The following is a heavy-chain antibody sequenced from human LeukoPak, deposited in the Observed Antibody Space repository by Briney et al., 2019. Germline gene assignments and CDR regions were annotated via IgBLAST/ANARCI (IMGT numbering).Heavy chain of an antibody. CDR1: GYTFTSYA. CDR3: ARVDGSGGYYYYMDV. J-gene: IGHJ6*03. CDR2: ISTNTGNP. D-gene: IGHD3-10*01. V-gene: IGHV7-4-1*02. Sequence: GASVKVSCKASGYTFTSYAMNWVRQAPGQGLEWMGWISTNTGNPTYAQGFTGRFVFSLDTSVSTAYPQISSLKAEDTAVYYCARVDGSGGYYYYMDVWGKGTTVTVSS.